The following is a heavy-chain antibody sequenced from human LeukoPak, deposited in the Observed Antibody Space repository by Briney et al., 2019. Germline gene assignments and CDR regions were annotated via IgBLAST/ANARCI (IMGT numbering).Heavy chain of an antibody. D-gene: IGHD3-3*01. CDR1: GYTFTGYY. Sequence: ASVKVSCKASGYTFTGYYMHWVRQAPGQGLEWMGWINPNSGGTNYAQKFQGRVTMTRDTSISTAYMELSRLRSDDTAVYYCARDFRSRFLGSRGYFDYWGREPWSPSPQ. CDR2: INPNSGGT. J-gene: IGHJ4*02. V-gene: IGHV1-2*02. CDR3: ARDFRSRFLGSRGYFDY.